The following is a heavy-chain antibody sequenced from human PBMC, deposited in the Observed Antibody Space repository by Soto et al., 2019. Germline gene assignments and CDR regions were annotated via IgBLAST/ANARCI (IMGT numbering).Heavy chain of an antibody. CDR3: ARGRQEIRFLEWLLYDWFDP. V-gene: IGHV3-30-3*01. Sequence: QVQLVEFGGGVVQPGRSLRLSCAASGFTFSSYAMHWVRQAPGKGLEWVAVISYDGSNKYYADSVKGRFTISRDNSKNTLYLQMNSLRAEDTAVYYCARGRQEIRFLEWLLYDWFDPWGQGTLVTVSS. CDR1: GFTFSSYA. CDR2: ISYDGSNK. J-gene: IGHJ5*02. D-gene: IGHD3-3*01.